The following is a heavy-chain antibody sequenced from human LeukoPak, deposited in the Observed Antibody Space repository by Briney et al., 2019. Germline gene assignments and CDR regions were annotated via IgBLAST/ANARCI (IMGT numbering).Heavy chain of an antibody. CDR1: GFTFSGSA. J-gene: IGHJ4*02. CDR3: TTLAVAGGY. CDR2: IRSKANSYAT. D-gene: IGHD6-19*01. Sequence: GGSLRLSCAASGFTFSGSAMHWVRQASGKGLEWVGRIRSKANSYATAYAASVKGRFTISRDDSKNTAYLQMNSLKTEGTAVYYCTTLAVAGGYWGQGTLVTVSS. V-gene: IGHV3-73*01.